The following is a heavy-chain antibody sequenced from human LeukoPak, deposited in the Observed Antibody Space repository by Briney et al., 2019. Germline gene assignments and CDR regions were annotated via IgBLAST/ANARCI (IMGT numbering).Heavy chain of an antibody. D-gene: IGHD5-12*01. CDR2: ITGDGSTP. CDR3: ARVGFSGYDS. CDR1: GFVFSNYA. Sequence: GGSLRLSCATSGFVFSNYAMNWVRQAPGKGLEYVSAITGDGSTPYYADSVKGRFTISRDNSRNTLYLQMGSLRSEDMAVYYCARVGFSGYDSWGQGTLVTVSS. J-gene: IGHJ5*02. V-gene: IGHV3-64*02.